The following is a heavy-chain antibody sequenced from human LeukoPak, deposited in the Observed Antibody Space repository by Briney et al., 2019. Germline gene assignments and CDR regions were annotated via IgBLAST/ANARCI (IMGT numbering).Heavy chain of an antibody. J-gene: IGHJ4*02. Sequence: GGSLRLSCAVSGFTLSDYIMHWVRQAPGKGLEWVALITQNSNTKNYANSVKGRFTVSRDNFKSTLYLQMNSLRADDAAIYYCATEVYSSGWAAALDYWGQGTLVTVSS. CDR2: ITQNSNTK. V-gene: IGHV3-30-3*01. CDR3: ATEVYSSGWAAALDY. CDR1: GFTLSDYI. D-gene: IGHD6-19*01.